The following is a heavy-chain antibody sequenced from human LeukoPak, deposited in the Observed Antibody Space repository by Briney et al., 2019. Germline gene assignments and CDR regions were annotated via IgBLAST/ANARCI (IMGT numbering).Heavy chain of an antibody. CDR2: IDSGGTI. CDR1: GSNVTYNY. J-gene: IGHJ6*02. Sequence: GGSLRLSCVASGSNVTYNYMTWVRQAPGKGLEWVSLIDSGGTIYYADSLKGRFTISRHSPNNTLFLQMNNLRPEDTAVYYCARTSYYYDMDVWGPGTTVTVSS. V-gene: IGHV3-53*04. CDR3: ARTSYYYDMDV.